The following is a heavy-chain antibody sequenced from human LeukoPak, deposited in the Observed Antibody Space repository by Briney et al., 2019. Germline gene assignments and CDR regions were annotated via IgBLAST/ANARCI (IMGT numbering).Heavy chain of an antibody. J-gene: IGHJ2*01. CDR1: GYTFTGYY. CDR3: ARADHFGYEPNWYFTL. Sequence: ASVKVCCKASGYTFTGYYMHWVRQAPGQGLEWMGRISPNSGGTNYAQKFQGRVTMTRDTSISTAYMELSSLKSDDTAVYYCARADHFGYEPNWYFTLWGRGTLVTVSS. CDR2: ISPNSGGT. D-gene: IGHD3-22*01. V-gene: IGHV1-2*06.